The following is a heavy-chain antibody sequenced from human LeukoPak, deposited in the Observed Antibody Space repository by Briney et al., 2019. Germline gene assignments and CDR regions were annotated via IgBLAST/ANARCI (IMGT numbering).Heavy chain of an antibody. CDR1: VGSISSGDYY. D-gene: IGHD3-22*01. CDR2: IYYSGGT. J-gene: IGHJ4*02. CDR3: AREPNYYDSSGYLDY. Sequence: PSETLSLTCTVSVGSISSGDYYWSWIRQPPGKGLEWIGYIYYSGGTYYNPSLKSRVTISVDTSKNQFSLKLSSVTAADTAVYYCAREPNYYDSSGYLDYWGQGTLVTGSS. V-gene: IGHV4-30-4*08.